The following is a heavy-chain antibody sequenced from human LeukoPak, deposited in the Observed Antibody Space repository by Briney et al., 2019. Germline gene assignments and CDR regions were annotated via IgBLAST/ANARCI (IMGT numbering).Heavy chain of an antibody. Sequence: KPSETLSLTCTVSGGSISSSSYYWGWIRQPPGKGLEWIGSIYYSGSTYYNPSLKSRVTISVDTSKNQFSLKPSSVTAADTAVYYCARQSGMKATYYFDYWGQGTLVTVSS. D-gene: IGHD6-13*01. CDR1: GGSISSSSYY. V-gene: IGHV4-39*01. J-gene: IGHJ4*02. CDR3: ARQSGMKATYYFDY. CDR2: IYYSGST.